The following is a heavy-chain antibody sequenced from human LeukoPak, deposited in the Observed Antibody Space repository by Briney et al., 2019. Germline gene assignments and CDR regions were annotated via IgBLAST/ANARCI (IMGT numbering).Heavy chain of an antibody. CDR1: GFTFTIHN. Sequence: GGSLRLSCAASGFTFTIHNMHWVRQAPGKGLEWVSYISSSGNTIYYADSVKGRFTISRDSAKSSLHLQMNSLRVEDTGVYYCAREERWSTYYNFMDVWGRGTTVTVSS. J-gene: IGHJ6*03. V-gene: IGHV3-48*04. CDR2: ISSSGNTI. D-gene: IGHD5-24*01. CDR3: AREERWSTYYNFMDV.